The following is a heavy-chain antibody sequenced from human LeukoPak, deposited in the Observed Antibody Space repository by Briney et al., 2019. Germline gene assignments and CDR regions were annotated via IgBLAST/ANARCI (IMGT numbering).Heavy chain of an antibody. CDR1: GVSISSSNYY. D-gene: IGHD6-6*01. Sequence: PSEALSLTCSVSGVSISSSNYYWGWIRQHPGKGLEWIGYIYYSGSTYYNPSLKSRVIISVDTSKNQFSLKLTSVTAADTAVYYCAREHSSSSYFDYWGQGTLVTVSS. V-gene: IGHV4-31*03. CDR2: IYYSGST. CDR3: AREHSSSSYFDY. J-gene: IGHJ4*02.